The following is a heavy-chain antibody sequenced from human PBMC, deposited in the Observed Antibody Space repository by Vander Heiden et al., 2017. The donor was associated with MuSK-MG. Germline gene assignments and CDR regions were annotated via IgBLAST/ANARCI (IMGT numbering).Heavy chain of an antibody. V-gene: IGHV4-61*02. Sequence: HVQLQESGPVLVQPSQTLSLTCTVSGGSISSGSYHCSWIRQPAGKGLEWIGRIYTSGSPNYNPSLKRRVTISVDTSKNQFSLKLSSVTAADTAVYYCAREELEYYDSSGYFRDYYMDVWGKGTTVTVSS. CDR1: GGSISSGSYH. CDR2: IYTSGSP. D-gene: IGHD3-22*01. J-gene: IGHJ6*03. CDR3: AREELEYYDSSGYFRDYYMDV.